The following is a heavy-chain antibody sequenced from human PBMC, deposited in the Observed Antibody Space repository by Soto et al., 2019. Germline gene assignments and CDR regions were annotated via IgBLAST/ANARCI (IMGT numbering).Heavy chain of an antibody. D-gene: IGHD3-10*01. V-gene: IGHV4-34*01. CDR1: GGSFSGYY. Sequence: QVQLQQWGAGLLKPSETLSLTCAVYGGSFSGYYWSWIRQPPGKGLEWIGEINHSGSTNYNPSLTSRVTISVDTSKTQFSLKLSSVTAADTAVYYCARGGLLWFGESSPFEPWGQGTLVTVSS. CDR3: ARGGLLWFGESSPFEP. CDR2: INHSGST. J-gene: IGHJ5*02.